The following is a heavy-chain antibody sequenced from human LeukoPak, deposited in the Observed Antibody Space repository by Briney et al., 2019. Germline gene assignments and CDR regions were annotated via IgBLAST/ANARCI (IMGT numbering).Heavy chain of an antibody. J-gene: IGHJ6*02. CDR3: ARGRDIVATPHYYYGMDV. CDR2: IIPIFGTA. V-gene: IGHV1-69*01. D-gene: IGHD5-12*01. CDR1: GGTFSSYA. Sequence: SVKVSCKASGGTFSSYAISWVRQAPGQGLGWMGGIIPIFGTANYAQKFQGRVTITADESTSTAYMELSSLRSEDTAVYYCARGRDIVATPHYYYGMDVWGQGTTVTVSS.